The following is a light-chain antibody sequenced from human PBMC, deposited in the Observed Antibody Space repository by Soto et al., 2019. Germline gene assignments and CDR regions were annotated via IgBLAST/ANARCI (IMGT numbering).Light chain of an antibody. CDR3: SSYTSTSPCV. V-gene: IGLV2-14*01. CDR1: SSDVGGYKY. J-gene: IGLJ1*01. CDR2: EVS. Sequence: QSVLTQPASVSGSPGQSITISCTGTSSDVGGYKYVSWYQQHPGEAPKLIIYEVSNRPSGVSNRFSGSKSGNTASLTISGLQAEDEADYYCSSYTSTSPCVFGTGTKVTVL.